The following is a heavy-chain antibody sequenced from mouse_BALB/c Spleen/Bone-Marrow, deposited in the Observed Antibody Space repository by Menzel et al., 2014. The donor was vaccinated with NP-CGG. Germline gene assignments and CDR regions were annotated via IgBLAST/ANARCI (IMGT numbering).Heavy chain of an antibody. CDR2: ISTYYGDA. CDR3: AREGGNFPRFAY. V-gene: IGHV1S137*01. Sequence: VQLVESGAELVRPGVPVKISCKGSGYTFTDYAMHWVKQSHAKSLEWIGVISTYYGDASYNQKFRGKATMTVDKSSSTAYMELARLTSEDSAIYYCAREGGNFPRFAYWGQGTLVTVSA. CDR1: GYTFTDYA. D-gene: IGHD2-1*01. J-gene: IGHJ3*01.